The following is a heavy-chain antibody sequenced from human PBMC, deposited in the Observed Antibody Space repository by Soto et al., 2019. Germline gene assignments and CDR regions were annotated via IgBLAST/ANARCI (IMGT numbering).Heavy chain of an antibody. CDR3: HGDAP. V-gene: IGHV3-53*01. CDR1: GFTVTINY. Sequence: EVQVMESGGGLVQPGGSLRLSCAVSGFTVTINYMSWVRQAPGKGLEWVSVIYSGGTIYYADSVKGRFTISRDTSKNTLILQMNTLGGAATAVYYCHGDAPWGRGTMVTVSS. J-gene: IGHJ5*02. CDR2: IYSGGTI.